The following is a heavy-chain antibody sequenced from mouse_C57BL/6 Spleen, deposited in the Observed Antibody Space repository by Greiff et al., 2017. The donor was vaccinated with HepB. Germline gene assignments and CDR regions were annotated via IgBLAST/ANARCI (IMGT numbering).Heavy chain of an antibody. Sequence: EVQLQESGPELVKPGASVKMSCKASGYTFTDYNMHWVKQSHGKSLEWIGYINPNNGGTSYNQKFKGKATLTVNKSSSTAYMELRSLTSEDSAVYYCASTAQATFAYWGQGTLVTVSA. CDR1: GYTFTDYN. J-gene: IGHJ3*01. V-gene: IGHV1-22*01. CDR3: ASTAQATFAY. CDR2: INPNNGGT. D-gene: IGHD3-2*02.